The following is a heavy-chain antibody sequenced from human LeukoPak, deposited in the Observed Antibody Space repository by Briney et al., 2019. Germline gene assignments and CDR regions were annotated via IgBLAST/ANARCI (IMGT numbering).Heavy chain of an antibody. V-gene: IGHV3-30-3*01. D-gene: IGHD1-26*01. Sequence: GGSLRLSRAASGFTFSSYAMHWVRQAPGKGLEWVAVISYDGSNKYYADSVKGRFTISRDNSKNTLYLQMNSLRAEDTAVYYCARDLLMGATTMVGNSLPFAFDIWGQGTMVTVSS. CDR2: ISYDGSNK. J-gene: IGHJ3*02. CDR3: ARDLLMGATTMVGNSLPFAFDI. CDR1: GFTFSSYA.